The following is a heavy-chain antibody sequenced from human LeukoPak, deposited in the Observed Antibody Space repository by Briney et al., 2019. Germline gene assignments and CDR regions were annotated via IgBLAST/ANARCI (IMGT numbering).Heavy chain of an antibody. J-gene: IGHJ3*02. CDR2: IYYSGST. CDR3: ARLIAAAEVVHAFDI. CDR1: GGSISSYY. D-gene: IGHD6-13*01. Sequence: SETLSLTCTVSGGSISSYYWSWIRQPPGKGLEWIGYIYYSGSTNYNPSLKSRVTISVDTSKNQFSLKLSSVTAADTAVYYCARLIAAAEVVHAFDIWGQGTMVTVSS. V-gene: IGHV4-59*01.